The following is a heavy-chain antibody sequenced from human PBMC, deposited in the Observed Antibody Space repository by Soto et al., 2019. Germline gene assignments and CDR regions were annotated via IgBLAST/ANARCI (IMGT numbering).Heavy chain of an antibody. V-gene: IGHV3-30*18. CDR2: ISYDGSQK. J-gene: IGHJ4*02. CDR3: AKDLGPSTPLGY. CDR1: GFTFSDYG. Sequence: GGSLRLSCAASGFTFSDYGMHWVRQAPGKGLEWVAVISYDGSQKYYADSVKGRFTISRDNSKNTLYLQMNSLRAEDTAVYFCAKDLGPSTPLGYWGQGTLVTVSS.